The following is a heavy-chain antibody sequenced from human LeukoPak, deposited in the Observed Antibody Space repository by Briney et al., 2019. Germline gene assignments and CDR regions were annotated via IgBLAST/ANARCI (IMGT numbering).Heavy chain of an antibody. D-gene: IGHD4-17*01. J-gene: IGHJ4*02. CDR1: GFTFSSYS. V-gene: IGHV3-48*01. CDR3: ARDVLGDYDY. CDR2: ITPSSSSI. Sequence: GGSLRLTCAASGFTFSSYSMNWVRQAPGKGLEWISYITPSSSSIYYADSVRGRFTTSRDNAKNSMYLRMNSLRTEDTAVYYCARDVLGDYDYWGQGTLVSVSS.